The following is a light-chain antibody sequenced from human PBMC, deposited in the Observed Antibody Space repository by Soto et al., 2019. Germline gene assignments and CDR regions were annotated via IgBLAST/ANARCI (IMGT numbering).Light chain of an antibody. CDR2: AAS. CDR1: QGIRNF. J-gene: IGKJ3*01. CDR3: QMYSSVPV. V-gene: IGKV1-27*01. Sequence: DIQMTQSPTSLSASVGDRVTITSRASQGIRNFVAWYQQKPGKAPKLLIYAASTLQSGVPSRFSGSGSGTDFPLTLTSLQPEDGATYSCQMYSSVPVFGPGTKVEI.